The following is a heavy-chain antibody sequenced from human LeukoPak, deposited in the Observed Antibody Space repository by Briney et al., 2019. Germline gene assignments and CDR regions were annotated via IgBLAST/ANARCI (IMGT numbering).Heavy chain of an antibody. V-gene: IGHV4-39*07. Sequence: PSETLSLTCTVSGGSISSSSYYWGWIRQPPGKGLEWIGSIYYSGSTYYNPSLKSRVTISVDTSKNQFSLKLSSVTAADTAVYYCARGPNYYDSSGYTYYFDYWGQGTLVTVSS. CDR3: ARGPNYYDSSGYTYYFDY. D-gene: IGHD3-22*01. CDR1: GGSISSSSYY. J-gene: IGHJ4*02. CDR2: IYYSGST.